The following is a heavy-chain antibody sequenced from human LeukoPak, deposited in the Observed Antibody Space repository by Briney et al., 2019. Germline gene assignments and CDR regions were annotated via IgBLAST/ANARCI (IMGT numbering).Heavy chain of an antibody. D-gene: IGHD6-13*01. CDR2: ISGSGGST. V-gene: IGHV3-23*01. Sequence: PGGSLRLSCAASGFTFSSYAMSWVRQAPGKGLEWVSAISGSGGSTYYADSVKGRFTISRDNSKNTLYLQMNSLRAEDTAVYYCARELKLRYSSSWYPNYYYGMDVWGQGTTVTVSS. CDR3: ARELKLRYSSSWYPNYYYGMDV. CDR1: GFTFSSYA. J-gene: IGHJ6*02.